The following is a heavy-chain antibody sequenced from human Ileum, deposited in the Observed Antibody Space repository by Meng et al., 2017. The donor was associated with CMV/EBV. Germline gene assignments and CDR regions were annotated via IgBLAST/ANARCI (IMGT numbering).Heavy chain of an antibody. Sequence: QVHLQEPGPGLVKPSQTLSLTCTVSGGSLGGGYYWNWIRQPAGKGLEWIGRIYTSGSTNYNPSLKSRFTISVDTSKNQFSLNLTSVTAADTAVYYCARDSAWLIDQWGQGTLVTVSS. J-gene: IGHJ4*02. V-gene: IGHV4-61*02. CDR2: IYTSGST. CDR3: ARDSAWLIDQ. CDR1: GGSLGGGYY. D-gene: IGHD6-19*01.